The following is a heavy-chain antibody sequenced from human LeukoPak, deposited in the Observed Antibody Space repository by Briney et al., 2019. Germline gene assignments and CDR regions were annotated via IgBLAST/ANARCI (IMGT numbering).Heavy chain of an antibody. Sequence: PSETLSLTCAVSGGSFSGYYWSWIRQPPGKGLEWIGSIYQSGSTYYNPSLKSRVTISVDTSKNQCSLKLSSVTAADTAMYYCARPSTWATVTRYWYFDLWGRGTLVTVSS. D-gene: IGHD4-17*01. J-gene: IGHJ2*01. CDR1: GGSFSGYY. V-gene: IGHV4-34*01. CDR3: ARPSTWATVTRYWYFDL. CDR2: IYQSGST.